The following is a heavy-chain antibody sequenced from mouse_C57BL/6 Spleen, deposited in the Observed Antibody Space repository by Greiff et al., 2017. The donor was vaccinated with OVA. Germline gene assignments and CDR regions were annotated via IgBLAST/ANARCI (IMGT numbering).Heavy chain of an antibody. CDR3: VRRGYYGNSFDY. CDR1: GYSFTGYY. CDR2: INPSTGGT. J-gene: IGHJ2*01. D-gene: IGHD2-1*01. V-gene: IGHV1-42*01. Sequence: EVQLQQSGPELVKPGASVKISCKASGYSFTGYYMNWVKQSPEKSLEWIGEINPSTGGTTYNQKFKAKATLTVDKSSSTAYMQLKSLTSEDSAVYYCVRRGYYGNSFDYWGQGTTLTVSS.